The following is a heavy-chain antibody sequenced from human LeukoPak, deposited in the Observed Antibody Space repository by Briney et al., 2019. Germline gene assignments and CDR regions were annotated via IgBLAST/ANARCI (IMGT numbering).Heavy chain of an antibody. D-gene: IGHD5-24*01. CDR3: ARGGRWLQFPYYYYYMDV. V-gene: IGHV4-59*02. CDR1: GGSVSDYY. CDR2: IYYTGSS. J-gene: IGHJ6*03. Sequence: SETLSLTCTVSGGSVSDYYWSWIRQSPGKGLEWIGYIYYTGSSSYNPSLRSRVTISADTSKNQFSLKLSSVTAADTAVYYCARGGRWLQFPYYYYYMDVWGKGTTVTISS.